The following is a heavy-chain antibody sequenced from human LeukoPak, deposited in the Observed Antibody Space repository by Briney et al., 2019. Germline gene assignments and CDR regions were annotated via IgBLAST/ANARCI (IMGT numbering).Heavy chain of an antibody. Sequence: PGGSLRLSCAASGFTFSSYWMSWVRQAPGKGLQWVANIKQDGSDKYYVDSVKGRFTISRDNAKNSLNLQMSSLRAEDTAVYYCAREGLWVGPDSGKTRHPYWEIWGQGTMVTLSS. CDR3: AREGLWVGPDSGKTRHPYWEI. D-gene: IGHD2-21*01. CDR2: IKQDGSDK. V-gene: IGHV3-7*04. CDR1: GFTFSSYW. J-gene: IGHJ3*02.